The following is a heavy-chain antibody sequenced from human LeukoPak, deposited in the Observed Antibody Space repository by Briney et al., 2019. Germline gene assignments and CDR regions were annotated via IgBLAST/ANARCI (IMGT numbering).Heavy chain of an antibody. V-gene: IGHV4-30-2*01. CDR1: GGSISSGGYY. Sequence: SETLSLTCTVSGGSISSGGYYWSWIRQPPGKGLEWIGYIYHSGSTYYNPSLKSRVTISVDRSKNQFSLKLSSVTAADTAVYYCAREAPSPDCSSTSCLGNNWFDPWGQGTLVTVSS. CDR3: AREAPSPDCSSTSCLGNNWFDP. CDR2: IYHSGST. D-gene: IGHD2-2*01. J-gene: IGHJ5*02.